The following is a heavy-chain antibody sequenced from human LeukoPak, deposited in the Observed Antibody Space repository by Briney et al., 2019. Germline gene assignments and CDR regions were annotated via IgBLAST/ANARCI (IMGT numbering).Heavy chain of an antibody. Sequence: GGSLRLSCAASGFTFSSYAMSWVRQAPGKGLEWVSAISGSGGSTYYADSAKGRFTISGDNSKNTLYLQMNSLRAEDTAVYYCAKQDYDFWSGYYRWGQGTTVTVSS. CDR3: AKQDYDFWSGYYR. CDR2: ISGSGGST. CDR1: GFTFSSYA. V-gene: IGHV3-23*01. J-gene: IGHJ6*02. D-gene: IGHD3-3*01.